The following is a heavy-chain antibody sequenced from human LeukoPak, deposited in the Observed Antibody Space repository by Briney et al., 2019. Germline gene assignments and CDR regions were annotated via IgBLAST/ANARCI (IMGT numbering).Heavy chain of an antibody. CDR2: ISSSSSYI. D-gene: IGHD3-3*01. CDR1: GFTFSTYT. CDR3: ARVTIFGVATSYGMDV. J-gene: IGHJ6*02. V-gene: IGHV3-21*01. Sequence: TGGSLRLSCAASGFTFSTYTMNWVRQAPGKGLEWVSSISSSSSYIYYADSVKGRFTISRDNAKNSLYLQMNSLRAEDTAVYYCARVTIFGVATSYGMDVWGQGTTVTVSS.